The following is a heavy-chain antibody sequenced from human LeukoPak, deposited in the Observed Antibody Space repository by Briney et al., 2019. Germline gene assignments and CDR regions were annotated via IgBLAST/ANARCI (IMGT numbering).Heavy chain of an antibody. CDR2: IYYSVST. J-gene: IGHJ6*03. D-gene: IGHD6-13*01. CDR3: ARDHLPAAAPGYYMDV. Sequence: SETLSLTCTVSGGSISGHFWSWIRQPPGNGLEWIGYIYYSVSTNYNPSLKSRVTISVDTSKNQFSLKLSSVTAADTAVYYCARDHLPAAAPGYYMDVWGKGTTVTVSS. V-gene: IGHV4-59*11. CDR1: GGSISGHF.